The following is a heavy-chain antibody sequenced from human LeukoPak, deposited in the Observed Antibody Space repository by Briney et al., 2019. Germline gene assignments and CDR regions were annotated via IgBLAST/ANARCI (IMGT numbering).Heavy chain of an antibody. V-gene: IGHV1-2*02. CDR3: ARGLPYSGSYTTFDY. CDR2: INPNSGGT. CDR1: GYTFTSYG. D-gene: IGHD1-26*01. Sequence: GASVKVSCKASGYTFTSYGISWVRQAPGQGLEWMGWINPNSGGTNYAQKFQGRVTMTRDTSISTAYMELSRLRSDDTAVYYCARGLPYSGSYTTFDYWGQGTLVTVSS. J-gene: IGHJ4*02.